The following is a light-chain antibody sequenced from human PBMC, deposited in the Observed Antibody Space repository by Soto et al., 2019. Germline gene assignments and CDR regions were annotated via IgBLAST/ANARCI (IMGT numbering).Light chain of an antibody. CDR3: LQHNSYPPT. Sequence: IQMPQSPSSLSSYVVYRVTINCRASQDIRNNLGWYQQKPGKAPKRLIYAASSLQGGVPSRFSGRGSGTEFTLTIISLQPEDFATYYCLQHNSYPPTFGQGTKVYIK. J-gene: IGKJ1*01. CDR1: QDIRNN. CDR2: AAS. V-gene: IGKV1-17*01.